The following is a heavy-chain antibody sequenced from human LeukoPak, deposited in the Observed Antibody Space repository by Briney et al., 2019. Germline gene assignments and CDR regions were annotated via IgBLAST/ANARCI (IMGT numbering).Heavy chain of an antibody. Sequence: GGSLRLSCAASGFTFSSYAMHWVRQAPGKGLEWVAVVSYDGSNKYYADSVKGRFTISRDNSKDTLYLQMNSLRAEDTAVYYCARQGVHIVVVTAIYYFDYWGQGTLVTVSS. V-gene: IGHV3-30-3*01. CDR2: VSYDGSNK. CDR1: GFTFSSYA. D-gene: IGHD2-21*02. J-gene: IGHJ4*02. CDR3: ARQGVHIVVVTAIYYFDY.